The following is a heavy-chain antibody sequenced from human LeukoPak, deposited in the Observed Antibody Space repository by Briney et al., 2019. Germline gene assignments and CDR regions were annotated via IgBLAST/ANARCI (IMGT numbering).Heavy chain of an antibody. D-gene: IGHD3-3*01. Sequence: GGSLRLSCAASGFTFSSYAMSWVRQAPGKGLEWVSAISGSGGGTYYADSVKGRFTISRDNSKNTLYLQMNSLRAEDTAVYYCAKDVLRFLEWLSGGRYGMDVWGQGTTVTVSS. CDR1: GFTFSSYA. V-gene: IGHV3-23*01. CDR3: AKDVLRFLEWLSGGRYGMDV. CDR2: ISGSGGGT. J-gene: IGHJ6*02.